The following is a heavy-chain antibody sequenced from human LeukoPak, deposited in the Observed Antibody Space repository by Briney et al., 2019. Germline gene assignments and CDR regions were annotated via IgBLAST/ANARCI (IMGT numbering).Heavy chain of an antibody. J-gene: IGHJ5*02. CDR3: AKWAVSGGYYPNWFDP. CDR1: GFTFSSYG. D-gene: IGHD3-3*01. V-gene: IGHV3-23*01. Sequence: GGSLRLSCAASGFTFSSYGMHWVRQAPGKGLEWVSAVSAGGGSAYYADSVKGRFTISRDNSKNTLYLQMNSLRAEDTAVYFCAKWAVSGGYYPNWFDPWGQGTLVTVSS. CDR2: VSAGGGSA.